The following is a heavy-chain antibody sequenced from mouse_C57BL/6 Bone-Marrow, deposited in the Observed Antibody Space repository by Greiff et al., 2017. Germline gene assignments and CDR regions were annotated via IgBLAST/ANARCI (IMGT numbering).Heavy chain of an antibody. V-gene: IGHV1-63*01. J-gene: IGHJ2*01. Sequence: VKLQESGAELVRPGTSVKMSCKASGYTFTNYWIGWAKQRPGHGLEWIGDIYPGGGYTNYNEKFKGKATLTADKSSSTAYMQFSSLTSEDSAIYYCARWGVTTGNFDYWGQGTTLTVSS. D-gene: IGHD2-2*01. CDR3: ARWGVTTGNFDY. CDR2: IYPGGGYT. CDR1: GYTFTNYW.